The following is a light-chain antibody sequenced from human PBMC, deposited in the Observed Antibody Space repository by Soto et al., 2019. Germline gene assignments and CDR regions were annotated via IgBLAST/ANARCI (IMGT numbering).Light chain of an antibody. CDR2: EVS. CDR3: QVWDSSSDHHWV. CDR1: SSDVGGYNY. V-gene: IGLV2-14*01. Sequence: QAVVTQPASVSGSPGQSITISCTGTSSDVGGYNYVSWYQHHPGKAPKLMIYEVSNRPSGIPNRFSGSNPGNTATLTISRIEAGDEADYYCQVWDSSSDHHWVFGGGTKVTVL. J-gene: IGLJ3*02.